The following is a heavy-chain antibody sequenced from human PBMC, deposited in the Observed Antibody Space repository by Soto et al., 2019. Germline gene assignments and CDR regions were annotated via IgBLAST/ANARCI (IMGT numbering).Heavy chain of an antibody. CDR3: ARDLRAVAGTVFAPH. D-gene: IGHD6-19*01. CDR1: GFIFSSYG. J-gene: IGHJ4*02. CDR2: IWYDGSNK. Sequence: QVQLVESGGGVVQPGRSLRLSCAASGFIFSSYGMHWVRQAPGKGLEWVAVIWYDGSNKYYADSVKGRFTISRDNSKNTLYLKMTSLRAEDTAVYYCARDLRAVAGTVFAPHWGQGTLVTVSS. V-gene: IGHV3-33*01.